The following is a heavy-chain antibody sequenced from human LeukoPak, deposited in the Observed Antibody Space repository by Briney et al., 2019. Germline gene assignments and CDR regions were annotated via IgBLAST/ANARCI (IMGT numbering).Heavy chain of an antibody. V-gene: IGHV3-53*01. Sequence: GGSLRLSCTVSGFTLSSNSMSWVREAPGKGLEWVSFIYSDNTHYSDSVKGRLTISRDNSKNTLYLQMNSLRAEDTAVYYCARRAGAYSHPYDYWGQGTLVTVSS. CDR2: IYSDNT. J-gene: IGHJ4*02. D-gene: IGHD4/OR15-4a*01. CDR1: GFTLSSNS. CDR3: ARRAGAYSHPYDY.